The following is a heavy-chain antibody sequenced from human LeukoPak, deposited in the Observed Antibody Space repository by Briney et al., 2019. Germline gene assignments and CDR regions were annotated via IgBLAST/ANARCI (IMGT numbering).Heavy chain of an antibody. CDR2: MYHSGST. CDR3: AILRPPRQWLYHRRSGNYYMDV. CDR1: GDSISSSNW. V-gene: IGHV4-4*02. J-gene: IGHJ6*03. D-gene: IGHD3-22*01. Sequence: SETLSLTCAVSGDSISSSNWWSWVRQPPGKGLEWIGEMYHSGSTNYNPSLKSRVTISVDKSKNQFSLRLNSVTAADTAVYYCAILRPPRQWLYHRRSGNYYMDVWGKGTTVTVSS.